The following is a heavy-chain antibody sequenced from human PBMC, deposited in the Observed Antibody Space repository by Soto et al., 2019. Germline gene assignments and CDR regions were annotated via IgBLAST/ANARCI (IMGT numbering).Heavy chain of an antibody. V-gene: IGHV3-21*01. Sequence: PGGSLRLSCAASGFTFSSYSMNWVRQAPGKGLEWVSSISSSSSYIYYADSVKGRFTISRDNAKNSLYLQMNSLRAEDTAVYYCARDRTLTGGRSYYDFWSGYYREGTFDYYGMDVWGQGTTVTVSS. D-gene: IGHD3-3*01. CDR2: ISSSSSYI. CDR3: ARDRTLTGGRSYYDFWSGYYREGTFDYYGMDV. CDR1: GFTFSSYS. J-gene: IGHJ6*02.